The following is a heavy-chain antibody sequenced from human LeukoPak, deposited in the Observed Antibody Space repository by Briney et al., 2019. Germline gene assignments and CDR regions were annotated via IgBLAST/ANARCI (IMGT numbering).Heavy chain of an antibody. D-gene: IGHD3-22*01. CDR2: TYYRSKWYN. V-gene: IGHV6-1*01. CDR3: ARRDYYDSTGYYPTLY. J-gene: IGHJ4*02. Sequence: SQTLSLTCAISGDSVASNSAAWNWIRQSPSRGLEWLGRTYYRSKWYNDYTISVKSRVTINPDTSKNQFSLKLSSVSAADTAVYYCARRDYYDSTGYYPTLYWGQGTLVTVSS. CDR1: GDSVASNSAA.